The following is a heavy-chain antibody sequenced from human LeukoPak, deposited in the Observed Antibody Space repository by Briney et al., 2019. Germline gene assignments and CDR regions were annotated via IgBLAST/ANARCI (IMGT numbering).Heavy chain of an antibody. CDR2: IYHSGST. CDR1: GYSFSSGYY. Sequence: SETLSLTCAVSGYSFSSGYYWGWIRQPPGKGLEWIGSIYHSGSTYYNPSLKSRVTISVDTSKNQFSLKLSSVTAADTAVYHCAIGPGYGSGWYLYWGQATLVTVSS. CDR3: AIGPGYGSGWYLY. D-gene: IGHD6-19*01. V-gene: IGHV4-38-2*01. J-gene: IGHJ4*02.